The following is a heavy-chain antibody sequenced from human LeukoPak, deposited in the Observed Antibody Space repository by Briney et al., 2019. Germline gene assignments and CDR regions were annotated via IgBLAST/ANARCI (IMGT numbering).Heavy chain of an antibody. CDR3: AKDMGGSGSYYKPFYYYGMDV. Sequence: PGGSLRLSCAASGFTFDVYTMHWARQAPGKGLEWVSLFSWDGGRTYYADSVKGRFTISRDNSKNSLYLQMNSLRTEDTALYYCAKDMGGSGSYYKPFYYYGMDVWGQGTTVTVSS. J-gene: IGHJ6*02. V-gene: IGHV3-43*01. CDR2: FSWDGGRT. D-gene: IGHD3-10*01. CDR1: GFTFDVYT.